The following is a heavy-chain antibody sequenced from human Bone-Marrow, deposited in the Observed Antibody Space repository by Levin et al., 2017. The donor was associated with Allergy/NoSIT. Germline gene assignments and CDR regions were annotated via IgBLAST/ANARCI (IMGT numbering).Heavy chain of an antibody. J-gene: IGHJ4*02. D-gene: IGHD3-10*01. V-gene: IGHV3-30*18. CDR2: ILYDGSNK. Sequence: GESLKISCAASGFTFSSYGMHWVRQAPGKGLEWVAVILYDGSNKYYADSVKGRFTISRDNSKNTLYLQMNSLKAEDTAVYYCAKDPHYGSGSTFDYWGQGTLVTVSS. CDR1: GFTFSSYG. CDR3: AKDPHYGSGSTFDY.